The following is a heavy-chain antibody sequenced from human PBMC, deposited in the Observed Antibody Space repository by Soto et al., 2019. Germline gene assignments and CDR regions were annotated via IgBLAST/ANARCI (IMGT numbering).Heavy chain of an antibody. CDR1: GFTFSSYA. V-gene: IGHV3-30-3*02. CDR2: ISNDGVNT. D-gene: IGHD1-1*01. CDR3: AKGLRFMEH. Sequence: GSLRLSCVASGFTFSSYALHWVRQAPGKGLEWVALISNDGVNTFYADSVKGRMTVSRDKAEKTMYLQMNSLTAEDTAVYYCAKGLRFMEHWGQGTVVTVSS. J-gene: IGHJ1*01.